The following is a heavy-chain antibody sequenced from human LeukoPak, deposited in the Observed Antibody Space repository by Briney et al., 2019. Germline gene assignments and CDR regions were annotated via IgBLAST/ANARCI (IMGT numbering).Heavy chain of an antibody. CDR2: MNPNSGNT. D-gene: IGHD4-11*01. CDR3: ARGTVTAYYMDV. CDR1: GYTFTSYD. J-gene: IGHJ6*03. V-gene: IGHV1-8*01. Sequence: ASVKVSCKASGYTFTSYDINWVRQATGQGLEWMGWMNPNSGNTGYAQKFQGRVTMTRNTPISTAYMELSSLRSEDTAVYYCARGTVTAYYMDVWGKGTTVTVSS.